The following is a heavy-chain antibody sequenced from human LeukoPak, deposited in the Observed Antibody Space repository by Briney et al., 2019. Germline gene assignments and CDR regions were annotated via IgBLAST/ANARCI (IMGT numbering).Heavy chain of an antibody. CDR1: GFIFDDYA. J-gene: IGHJ4*02. Sequence: GGSLRLSCAASGFIFDDYAMHWVRQAPGKGLEWVSGISWKSVIIGYAESVKGRFTISRDNAKNSLYLQMNSLRAEDTAFYYCAKIPDPSDYGDYYGDCWDQGTLVTVSS. CDR3: AKIPDPSDYGDYYGDC. D-gene: IGHD4-17*01. V-gene: IGHV3-9*01. CDR2: ISWKSVII.